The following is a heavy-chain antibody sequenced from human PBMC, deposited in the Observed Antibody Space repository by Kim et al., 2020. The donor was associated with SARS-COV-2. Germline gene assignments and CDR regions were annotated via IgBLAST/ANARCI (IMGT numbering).Heavy chain of an antibody. Sequence: GGSLRLSCAASGFTVSSNYMSWVRQAPGKGLEWVSVIYSGGSTYYADSVKGRFTISRDNSKNTLYLQMNSLRAEDTAVYYCGMITFGGVIVLDYWGQGTLVTVSS. V-gene: IGHV3-66*01. J-gene: IGHJ4*02. D-gene: IGHD3-16*02. CDR2: IYSGGST. CDR3: GMITFGGVIVLDY. CDR1: GFTVSSNY.